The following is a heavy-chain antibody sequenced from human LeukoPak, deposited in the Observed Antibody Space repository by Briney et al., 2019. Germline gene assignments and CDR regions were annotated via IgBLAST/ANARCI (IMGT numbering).Heavy chain of an antibody. CDR1: GYRFNVYD. V-gene: IGHV1-18*01. CDR2: ISTYTGRA. CDR3: ARADGTNSGTNALDD. D-gene: IGHD4-23*01. J-gene: IGHJ3*01. Sequence: ASVTVSSKTSGYRFNVYDILWVRQAPGHGLDYVGWISTYTGRANYAQKFQGRVSVITDTSTSTAYLELTNLTSSDTGLYYCARADGTNSGTNALDDWGVGTMVTVAS.